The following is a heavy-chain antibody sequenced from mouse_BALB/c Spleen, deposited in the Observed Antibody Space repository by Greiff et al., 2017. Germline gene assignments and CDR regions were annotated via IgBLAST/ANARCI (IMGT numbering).Heavy chain of an antibody. CDR3: AGYDYPYYYAMDY. Sequence: EVQLQESGPGLVKPSQSLSLTCTVTGYSITSDYAWNWIRQFPGNKLEWMGYISYSGSTSYNPSLKSRISITRDTSKNQFFLQLNSVTTEDTATYYCAGYDYPYYYAMDYWGQGTSVTVSS. V-gene: IGHV3-2*02. CDR2: ISYSGST. J-gene: IGHJ4*01. CDR1: GYSITSDYA. D-gene: IGHD2-4*01.